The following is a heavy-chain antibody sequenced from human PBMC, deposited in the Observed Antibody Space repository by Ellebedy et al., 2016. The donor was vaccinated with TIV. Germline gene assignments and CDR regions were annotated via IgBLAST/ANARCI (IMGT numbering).Heavy chain of an antibody. CDR2: FDPEDGET. D-gene: IGHD2-21*01. CDR1: GGTFSSYA. V-gene: IGHV1-24*01. Sequence: AASVKVSCKASGGTFSSYAISWVRQAPGKGLEWMGGFDPEDGETTYAQKFQGRIILTEDTSSDTAYMELSNLRSEDTAVYFCATDSSKSRLVMVASAQAFDVWGQGTLVTVSS. J-gene: IGHJ3*01. CDR3: ATDSSKSRLVMVASAQAFDV.